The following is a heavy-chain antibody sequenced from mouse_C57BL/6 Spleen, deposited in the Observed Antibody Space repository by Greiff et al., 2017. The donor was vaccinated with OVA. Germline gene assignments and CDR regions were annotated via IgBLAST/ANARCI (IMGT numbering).Heavy chain of an antibody. J-gene: IGHJ3*01. D-gene: IGHD2-4*01. V-gene: IGHV1-22*01. CDR1: GYTFTDYN. Sequence: VQLQQSGPELVKPGASVKMSCKASGYTFTDYNMHWVKQSHGKSLEWIGYINPNNGGTSYNQKFKGKATLTVNKSSSTAYMELRSLTSEDSAVYYCARGLRQDPWFAYWGQGTLVTVSA. CDR2: INPNNGGT. CDR3: ARGLRQDPWFAY.